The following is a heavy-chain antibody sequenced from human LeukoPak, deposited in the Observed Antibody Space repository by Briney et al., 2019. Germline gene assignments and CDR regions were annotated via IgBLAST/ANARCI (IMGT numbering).Heavy chain of an antibody. CDR1: GFTFSSYG. J-gene: IGHJ4*02. Sequence: GGSLRLSCAASGFTFSSYGMHWVRQAPGKGLEWVAFIRYDGSNKYYADSVKGRFTISRDNSKNTLYLQMNSLRAEDTAVYYCAKAPLGVAGTLLHVWGQGTLVTVSS. CDR2: IRYDGSNK. CDR3: AKAPLGVAGTLLHV. D-gene: IGHD6-19*01. V-gene: IGHV3-30*02.